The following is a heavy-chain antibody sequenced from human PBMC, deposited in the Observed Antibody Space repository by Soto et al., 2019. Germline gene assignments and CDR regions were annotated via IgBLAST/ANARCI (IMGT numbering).Heavy chain of an antibody. CDR2: IYYTGNT. CDR3: VRRLAVKPQYYFDY. CDR1: GGSISSAAYY. Sequence: TSETLSLTCTVSGGSISSAAYYWSWVRQPPGKDLEYIGYIYYTGNTYYNPSLNSRLTMSVDTSKNQFSLKLSSVTAADTAVYYCVRRLAVKPQYYFDYWGQGTLVTVPQ. D-gene: IGHD6-19*01. V-gene: IGHV4-30-4*01. J-gene: IGHJ4*02.